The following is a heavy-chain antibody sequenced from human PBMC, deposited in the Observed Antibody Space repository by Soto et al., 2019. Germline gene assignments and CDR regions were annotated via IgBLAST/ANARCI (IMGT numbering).Heavy chain of an antibody. V-gene: IGHV1-69*13. CDR2: IIPIFGTA. D-gene: IGHD6-19*01. J-gene: IGHJ5*02. Sequence: SGKVCCKASGGTFSSYAISWVRQAPGQGLEWMGGIIPIFGTANYAQKFQGRVTITADESTSTAYMELSSLRSEDTAVYYCARDRRGLPWIAVFQTNWFDPRGSVTQGTVSS. CDR1: GGTFSSYA. CDR3: ARDRRGLPWIAVFQTNWFDP.